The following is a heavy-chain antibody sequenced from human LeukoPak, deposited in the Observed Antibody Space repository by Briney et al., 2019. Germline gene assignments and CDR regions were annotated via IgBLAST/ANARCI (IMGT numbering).Heavy chain of an antibody. CDR1: GGSISSYY. V-gene: IGHV4-59*01. CDR2: IDYSGAT. CDR3: ARVGSYCFEY. J-gene: IGHJ4*02. Sequence: PSETLSLTCTVSGGSISSYYWSWIRQPPGKGLEWIGYIDYSGATNYNPSLKSRVTMSVDTSKHQFSLKLSSVTAADTAVYYCARVGSYCFEYRGQGTLVTVSS. D-gene: IGHD3-10*01.